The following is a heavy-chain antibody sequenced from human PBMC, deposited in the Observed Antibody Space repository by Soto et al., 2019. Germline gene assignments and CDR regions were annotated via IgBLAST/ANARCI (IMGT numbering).Heavy chain of an antibody. CDR2: ISYDGSNK. Sequence: QVQLVESGGGVVQPGRSLRLSCAASXXXXXXYAMHWVRQAXGKGLEWVAVISYDGSNKYYADSVKGRFTISRDNSKNTLYLQMNSLRAEXXXXXXCXXXXXXDYFDYWGQGTLVTVSS. CDR3: XXXXXXDYFDY. CDR1: XXXXXXYA. V-gene: IGHV3-30-3*01. J-gene: IGHJ4*02.